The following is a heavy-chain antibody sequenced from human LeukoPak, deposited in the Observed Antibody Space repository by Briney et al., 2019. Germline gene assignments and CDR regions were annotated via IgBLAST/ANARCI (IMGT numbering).Heavy chain of an antibody. CDR2: IYYSGST. D-gene: IGHD5-12*01. CDR1: GGSISSYY. Sequence: SETLSLTCTVSGGSISSYYWSWIRQPPGKGLEWIGYIYYSGSTNYNPSLKSRVTISVDTSKNQFSLKLSSVTAADTAVYYCARDVGGYAAHYFDYWGQGTLVTVSS. J-gene: IGHJ4*02. CDR3: ARDVGGYAAHYFDY. V-gene: IGHV4-59*01.